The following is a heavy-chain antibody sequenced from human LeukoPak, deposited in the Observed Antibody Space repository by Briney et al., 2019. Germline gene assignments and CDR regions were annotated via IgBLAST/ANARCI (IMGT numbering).Heavy chain of an antibody. CDR1: GYTFTSYA. Sequence: GASVKVSCKASGYTFTSYAMNWVRQAPGQGLEWMGGIIPIFGTANYAQKFQGRVTITADESTSTAYMELSSLRSEDTAVYYCARYLDYGDYRDFDYWGQGTLVTVSS. J-gene: IGHJ4*02. V-gene: IGHV1-69*13. CDR2: IIPIFGTA. CDR3: ARYLDYGDYRDFDY. D-gene: IGHD4-17*01.